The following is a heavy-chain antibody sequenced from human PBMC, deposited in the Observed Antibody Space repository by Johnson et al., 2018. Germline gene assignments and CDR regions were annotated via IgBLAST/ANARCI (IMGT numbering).Heavy chain of an antibody. CDR3: AKDRASLACMDV. Sequence: QVQLVESGGGVVQPGGSLKLSCAASGFTFSDYGMHWVRQAPDKGLEWLAIIWSDGINKYYADSVKGRFTISRDNSKNTLYLQMNSLRAEDTAVYYCAKDRASLACMDVWGQGTTVTVSS. V-gene: IGHV3-30*02. CDR1: GFTFSDYG. CDR2: IWSDGINK. J-gene: IGHJ6*02.